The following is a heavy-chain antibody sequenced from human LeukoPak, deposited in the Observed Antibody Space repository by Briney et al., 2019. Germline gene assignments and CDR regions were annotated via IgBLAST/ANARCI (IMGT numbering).Heavy chain of an antibody. J-gene: IGHJ6*02. CDR1: GYSFSNYD. CDR3: ARGGTLVRGVTLLSGMDV. Sequence: GATVQVSCKTSGYSFSNYDINWVRQATGQGLEWMAWMNPNSGNTGIYAQNFQGRITMTRDTSISTAYMELSSLTSEDTAVYYCARGGTLVRGVTLLSGMDVWGQGTTVTVS. CDR2: MNPNSGNT. D-gene: IGHD3-10*01. V-gene: IGHV1-8*01.